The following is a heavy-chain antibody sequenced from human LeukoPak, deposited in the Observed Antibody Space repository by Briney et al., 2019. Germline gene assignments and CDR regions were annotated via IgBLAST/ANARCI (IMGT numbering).Heavy chain of an antibody. CDR1: GFSFGTYA. V-gene: IGHV3-23*01. D-gene: IGHD3-16*01. CDR3: VKEMSGYAYGDY. J-gene: IGHJ4*02. Sequence: AGGSLRLSCVASGFSFGTYAMSWVRQAAGKGLQWVSAISASGDRKYYADSVKGRFTISRDNSKNTLYVQMNSLRVEDTAASFCVKEMSGYAYGDYWGQGALVTISS. CDR2: ISASGDRK.